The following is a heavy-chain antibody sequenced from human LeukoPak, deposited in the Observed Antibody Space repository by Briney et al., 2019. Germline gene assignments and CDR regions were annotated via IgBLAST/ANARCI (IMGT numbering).Heavy chain of an antibody. CDR1: GYTFTSYD. CDR2: MNPNSGNT. V-gene: IGHV1-8*01. Sequence: ASVKVSCKASGYTFTSYDINWVRQATGQGLEWMGWMNPNSGNTGYAQKFQGRVTMTRNTSISTAYMELSSLRSGDTAVYYCARESEQWLADAFDIWGQGTMVTVSS. D-gene: IGHD6-19*01. CDR3: ARESEQWLADAFDI. J-gene: IGHJ3*02.